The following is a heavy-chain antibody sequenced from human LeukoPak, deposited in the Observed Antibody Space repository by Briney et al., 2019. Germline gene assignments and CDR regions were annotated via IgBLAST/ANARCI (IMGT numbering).Heavy chain of an antibody. J-gene: IGHJ4*02. Sequence: GGSLRLSCAASGFTSSDSAMHWVRQASGKGLEWVGRIRSKANSYATSYAASVKGKFTISRDDSKNTAYLQMNSLRTEDTAVYYCVMEYFDQWGQGTLVTVSS. CDR2: IRSKANSYAT. D-gene: IGHD3-3*01. V-gene: IGHV3-73*01. CDR3: VMEYFDQ. CDR1: GFTSSDSA.